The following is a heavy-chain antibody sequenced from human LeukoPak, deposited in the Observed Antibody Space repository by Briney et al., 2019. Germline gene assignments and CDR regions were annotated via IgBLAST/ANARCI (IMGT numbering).Heavy chain of an antibody. V-gene: IGHV4-59*01. Sequence: SETLSLTCTVSGGSISSYYWSWIRQPPGKGLEWIGYIYYSGSTNYNPPLKSRVTISVDTSKNQFSLRLSSVTAADTAVYYCARVVRGVKLRYFDYWGQGTLVTVSS. CDR2: IYYSGST. J-gene: IGHJ4*02. D-gene: IGHD3-9*01. CDR1: GGSISSYY. CDR3: ARVVRGVKLRYFDY.